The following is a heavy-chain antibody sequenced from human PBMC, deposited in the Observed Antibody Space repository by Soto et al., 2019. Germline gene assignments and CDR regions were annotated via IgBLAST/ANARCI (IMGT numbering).Heavy chain of an antibody. D-gene: IGHD3-3*01. V-gene: IGHV3-15*07. CDR2: IKSKGGGETT. CDR1: GLSFSAAW. J-gene: IGHJ5*02. Sequence: EVQLVESGGGLVKPGASLRLSCAVSGLSFSAAWMKWVRQAPGKGLEWVGRIKSKGGGETTDYAAPVKGRFTISRDDSKNTLYLQINSLKTEDTAVYYCAHQGDFFDTILSWGQGALVTVSS. CDR3: AHQGDFFDTILS.